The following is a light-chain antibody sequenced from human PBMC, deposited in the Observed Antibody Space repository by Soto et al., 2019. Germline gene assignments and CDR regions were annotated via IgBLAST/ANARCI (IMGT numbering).Light chain of an antibody. J-gene: IGKJ2*01. CDR1: QSVSSY. Sequence: EIVLTQSPATLSLSPGERATLSCRASQSVSSYLAWYQQKPGQAPRLLIYDASNRATGIPARFSGSGSGTDFTLTISMLEPEDFAFYYCQHRSNWPPYTFGQGTKLEIK. CDR3: QHRSNWPPYT. V-gene: IGKV3-11*01. CDR2: DAS.